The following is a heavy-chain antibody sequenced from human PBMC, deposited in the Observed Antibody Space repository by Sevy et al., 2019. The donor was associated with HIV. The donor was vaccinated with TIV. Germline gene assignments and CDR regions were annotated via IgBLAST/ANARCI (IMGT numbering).Heavy chain of an antibody. CDR2: ISYDGRNK. Sequence: GGSLGLSCAASGFTFSSYAMHWVRQAPGKGLEWVAVISYDGRNKYYADSVKGRFTISRDNSKNTLYLQMNSLRAEDTAVYYCARDRSDSSGYYYFAFDIWGQGTMVTVSS. V-gene: IGHV3-30*04. D-gene: IGHD3-22*01. CDR1: GFTFSSYA. CDR3: ARDRSDSSGYYYFAFDI. J-gene: IGHJ3*02.